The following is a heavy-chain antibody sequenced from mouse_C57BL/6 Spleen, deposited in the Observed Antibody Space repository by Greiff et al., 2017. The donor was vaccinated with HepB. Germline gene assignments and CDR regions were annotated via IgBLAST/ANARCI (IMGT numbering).Heavy chain of an antibody. CDR2: ISSGGSYT. Sequence: EVKLMESGGDLVKPGGSLKLSCAASGFTFSSYGMSWVRQTPDKRLEWVATISSGGSYTYYPDSVKGRFTISRDNAKNTLYLQMSSLKSEDTAMYYCARHEGYRFAYWGQGTLVTVSA. V-gene: IGHV5-6*01. J-gene: IGHJ3*01. D-gene: IGHD3-2*02. CDR3: ARHEGYRFAY. CDR1: GFTFSSYG.